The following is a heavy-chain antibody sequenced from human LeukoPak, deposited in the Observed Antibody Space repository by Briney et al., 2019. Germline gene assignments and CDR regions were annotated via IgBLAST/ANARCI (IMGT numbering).Heavy chain of an antibody. CDR1: GGSFSGYY. CDR2: INHSGST. CDR3: ASRFSSSGDY. Sequence: PSETLSLTCAVYGGSFSGYYWSWIRQPPGKGLEWIGEINHSGSTNYNPSLKSRVTISVDTSKNQFSLKLSSVTAADTAVYYCASRFSSSGDYWGQGTRVTVSS. D-gene: IGHD6-6*01. J-gene: IGHJ4*02. V-gene: IGHV4-34*01.